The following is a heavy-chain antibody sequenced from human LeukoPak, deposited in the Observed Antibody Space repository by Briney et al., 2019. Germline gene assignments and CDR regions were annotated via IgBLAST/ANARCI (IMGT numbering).Heavy chain of an antibody. CDR1: GGTFSSYA. D-gene: IGHD2-15*01. CDR2: IIPIFGTA. Sequence: AASVKVSCKASGGTFSSYAISWVRQAPGQGLEWMGGIIPIFGTANYAQKFQGRVTITADESTSTAYMELSSLRSEDTAVYYCARLGYCSDGTCFHVGLHAYWGQGILVTVSS. V-gene: IGHV1-69*13. CDR3: ARLGYCSDGTCFHVGLHAY. J-gene: IGHJ4*02.